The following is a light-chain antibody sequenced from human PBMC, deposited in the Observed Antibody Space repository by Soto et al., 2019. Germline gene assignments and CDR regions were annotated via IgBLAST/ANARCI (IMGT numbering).Light chain of an antibody. CDR1: QSISDL. J-gene: IGKJ4*01. CDR2: DAS. CDR3: QQYNSYSLT. V-gene: IGKV1-5*01. Sequence: DIQMTQSPSTLSASVGDRVTITCRASQSISDLLAWYQQKPGKAPKLLIYDASGLESGVPSRFSGSGSGTEFTLTISSLQPDDFATYYCQQYNSYSLTFGGGTKVEIK.